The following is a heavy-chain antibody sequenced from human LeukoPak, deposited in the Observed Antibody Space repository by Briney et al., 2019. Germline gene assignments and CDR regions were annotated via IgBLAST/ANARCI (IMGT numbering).Heavy chain of an antibody. V-gene: IGHV1-18*04. CDR3: AREPYYDSGGYYYGY. CDR1: GYTFNSFM. Sequence: GASVKVSRKASGYTFNSFMISWVRQAPGQGLEWMGWISAYNGNTNYAQKLQGRVTMTTDTSTSTAYMELRSLRSDDTAVYYCAREPYYDSGGYYYGYWGQGTPVTVSS. D-gene: IGHD3-22*01. J-gene: IGHJ4*02. CDR2: ISAYNGNT.